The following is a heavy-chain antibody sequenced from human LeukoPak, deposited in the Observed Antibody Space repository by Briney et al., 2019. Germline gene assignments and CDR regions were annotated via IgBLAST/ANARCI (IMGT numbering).Heavy chain of an antibody. CDR2: ISSSSSTI. V-gene: IGHV3-48*02. Sequence: GGSLTLSCAASGFTFSSYSMNWVRQAPGKGLEWVSYISSSSSTIYYADSVKGRFTISRDNAKNSLYLQMNSLRDEDTAVYYCARDPYYYDSENWFDPWGQGTLVTVSS. CDR1: GFTFSSYS. J-gene: IGHJ5*02. D-gene: IGHD3-22*01. CDR3: ARDPYYYDSENWFDP.